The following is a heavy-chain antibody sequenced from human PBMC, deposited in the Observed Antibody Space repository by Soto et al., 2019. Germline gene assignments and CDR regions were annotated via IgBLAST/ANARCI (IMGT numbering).Heavy chain of an antibody. D-gene: IGHD1-7*01. CDR1: GFTFSSYA. CDR2: ISGSGGST. Sequence: PGGSLRLSCAAFGFTFSSYAMNWVRQAPGKGPEWVSGISGSGGSTYYADSVKGRFTISRDNSKNTLYLQMNSLRAEDTAVYYCAKDPSLMGTTPGPDWFDPWGQGTLVTVSS. V-gene: IGHV3-23*01. J-gene: IGHJ5*02. CDR3: AKDPSLMGTTPGPDWFDP.